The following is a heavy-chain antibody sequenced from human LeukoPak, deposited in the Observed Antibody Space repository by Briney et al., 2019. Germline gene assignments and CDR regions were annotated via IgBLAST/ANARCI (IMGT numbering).Heavy chain of an antibody. D-gene: IGHD3-10*01. Sequence: PGGSLRLSCAASGFTFSSYAMSWVRQAPGKGLEWVSAISGSGGSTYYADSVKGRFTISRDNSKNTLYLQMNSLGAEDTAVYYCAPQRALLLWFGESFELDYWGQGTLVTVSS. CDR1: GFTFSSYA. J-gene: IGHJ4*02. CDR2: ISGSGGST. CDR3: APQRALLLWFGESFELDY. V-gene: IGHV3-23*01.